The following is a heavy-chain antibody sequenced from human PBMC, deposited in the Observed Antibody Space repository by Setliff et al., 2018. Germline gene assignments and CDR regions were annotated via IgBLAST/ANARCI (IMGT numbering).Heavy chain of an antibody. D-gene: IGHD3-10*01. CDR2: INHSGST. Sequence: SETLSLTCAVYGGSFSAYYWSWIRQPPGRGLEWIGEINHSGSTNYNPSRKSRVIISVDTSLNQVSLELSAVTAADTAVYYCARVPKIWVRGNYYSYYMDVWGQGTTVTVSS. CDR1: GGSFSAYY. CDR3: ARVPKIWVRGNYYSYYMDV. V-gene: IGHV4-34*01. J-gene: IGHJ6*03.